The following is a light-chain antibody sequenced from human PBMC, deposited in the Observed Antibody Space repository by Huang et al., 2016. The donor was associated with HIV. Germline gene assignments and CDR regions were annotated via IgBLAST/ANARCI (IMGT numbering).Light chain of an antibody. Sequence: DIVMTQSPLSLPVTPGEPASISCRSSQPLLHSNGYNYLDWYLQKPGQSPQLLIYLGSNRASGVPDRCSGSGSVTDFTLKISTVEAEDVGIYYCMQALQTPRTFGQGTRLEIK. J-gene: IGKJ5*01. CDR3: MQALQTPRT. V-gene: IGKV2-28*01. CDR2: LGS. CDR1: QPLLHSNGYNY.